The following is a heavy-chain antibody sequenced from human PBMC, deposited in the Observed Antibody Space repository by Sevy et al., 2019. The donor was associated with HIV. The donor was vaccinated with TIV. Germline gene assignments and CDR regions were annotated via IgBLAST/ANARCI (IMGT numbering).Heavy chain of an antibody. CDR1: GFDFSSHW. CDR3: ATPRFDF. Sequence: GGSLRLSCEASGFDFSSHWMQCVRQAPGKGLVWVSRMNTDGSSTNYADSVKGRFTISRDNAKNTLYLEMNNLRDEDTALYYSATPRFDFWGPGTVVTVSS. V-gene: IGHV3-74*01. CDR2: MNTDGSST. J-gene: IGHJ4*02.